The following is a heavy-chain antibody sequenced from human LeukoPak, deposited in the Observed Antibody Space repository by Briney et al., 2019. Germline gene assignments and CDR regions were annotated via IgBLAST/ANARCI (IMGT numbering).Heavy chain of an antibody. V-gene: IGHV4-59*01. Sequence: SETLSLTCTVSGGSISGYYWSWIRQPPGKGPEWIGYIYYSGSTNYNPSLKSRLTISVDTSKNQFSLKLSSVTAADTAVYYCARVRGNYFPDYWGQGTLVTVSS. CDR1: GGSISGYY. J-gene: IGHJ4*02. D-gene: IGHD4-11*01. CDR3: ARVRGNYFPDY. CDR2: IYYSGST.